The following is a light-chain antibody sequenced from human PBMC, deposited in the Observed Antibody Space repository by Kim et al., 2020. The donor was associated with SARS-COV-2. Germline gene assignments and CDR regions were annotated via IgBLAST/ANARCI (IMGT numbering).Light chain of an antibody. J-gene: IGKJ3*01. Sequence: LSPGERPTLSGMASQSVSSSLAWYQQKPGQAPRLLIYDASNRATGIPARFSGSGSGTDFTLTISSLEPEDFAVYYCQQRSNWPRTFGPGAKVDIK. CDR2: DAS. CDR1: QSVSSS. V-gene: IGKV3-11*01. CDR3: QQRSNWPRT.